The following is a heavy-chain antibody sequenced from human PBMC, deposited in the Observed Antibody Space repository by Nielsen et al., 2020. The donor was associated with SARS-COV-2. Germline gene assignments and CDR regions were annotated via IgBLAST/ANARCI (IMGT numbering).Heavy chain of an antibody. CDR1: GFTFDDYA. V-gene: IGHV3-9*01. Sequence: SLKISCAASGFTFDDYAMHWVRQAPGKGLEWVSGISWNSGSIGYADSVKSRFTISRDNAKNSLYLQMNSLRAEDTALYYCANLGTASDYWGQGTLVTVSS. J-gene: IGHJ4*02. CDR2: ISWNSGSI. CDR3: ANLGTASDY.